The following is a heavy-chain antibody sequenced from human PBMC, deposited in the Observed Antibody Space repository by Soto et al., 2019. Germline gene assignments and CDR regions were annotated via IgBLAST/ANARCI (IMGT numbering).Heavy chain of an antibody. CDR3: PNSLCAIGH. V-gene: IGHV3-72*01. CDR1: GFTFSDHH. Sequence: EVQLVESGGGLVQPGGSLRLSCAASGFTFSDHHMDWVRQAPGKGLEWVGRIRNKRRSYTTEYAASVKGRFTISRDDSANILYLHMYFLKTEDTAVNCCPNSLCAIGHWGQGTLVTVSS. J-gene: IGHJ4*02. CDR2: IRNKRRSYTT. D-gene: IGHD2-21*01.